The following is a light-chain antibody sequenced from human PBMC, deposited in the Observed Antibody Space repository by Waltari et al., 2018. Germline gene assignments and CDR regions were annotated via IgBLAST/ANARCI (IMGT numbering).Light chain of an antibody. CDR2: DAT. CDR3: LLSYSGADVV. Sequence: QAVVTQEPSLTVSPGGPVTLTCGSSTGAVTSGHSPYWFQQKPGQAPRTLIYDATNRHSWTPARFSGSLLGGKAALTLSGAQPEDEADYYCLLSYSGADVVFGGGTKLTVL. CDR1: TGAVTSGHS. V-gene: IGLV7-46*01. J-gene: IGLJ2*01.